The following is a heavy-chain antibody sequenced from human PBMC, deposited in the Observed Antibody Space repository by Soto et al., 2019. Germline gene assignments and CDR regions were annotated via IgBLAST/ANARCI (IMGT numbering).Heavy chain of an antibody. CDR3: TRLAAAAVIRYGMDV. CDR2: IDPSDSYT. V-gene: IGHV5-10-1*01. D-gene: IGHD6-13*01. Sequence: GESLKISCKGSGYSFTSYWISWVRQMPGKGLEWMGRIDPSDSYTNYSPSFQGHVTISADKSISTAYLQWSSLKASDTAMYYCTRLAAAAVIRYGMDVWGQGTTVTVSS. J-gene: IGHJ6*02. CDR1: GYSFTSYW.